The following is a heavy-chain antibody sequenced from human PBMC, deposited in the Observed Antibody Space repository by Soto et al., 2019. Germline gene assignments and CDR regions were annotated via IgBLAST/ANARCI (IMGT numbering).Heavy chain of an antibody. CDR1: GFTLTSYG. D-gene: IGHD1-1*01. V-gene: IGHV3-23*01. CDR2: IGRGGDT. Sequence: GGSLRLSCEVSGFTLTSYGMNWVRQAPDKGLEWVSTIGRGGDTYYADSVKGRFTISRDNSKNTLFPQMNSLRAEDTALYFCAKDGTTTGIHYYSMDVWGQGTTVTVSS. J-gene: IGHJ6*02. CDR3: AKDGTTTGIHYYSMDV.